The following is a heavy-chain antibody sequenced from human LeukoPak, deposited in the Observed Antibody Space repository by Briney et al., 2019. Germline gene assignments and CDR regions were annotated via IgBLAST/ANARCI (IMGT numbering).Heavy chain of an antibody. J-gene: IGHJ3*02. CDR3: AWIYSRYDPPDAFDI. V-gene: IGHV1-2*02. Sequence: ASVKVSCKASGYTVTGYYMHWVRQAPGQGLEWMGWINPNSGGTNYAQKFQGRVTMTRDTSISTAYMELNRLRSDDTAVYYCAWIYSRYDPPDAFDIWGQGTTVTVSS. CDR1: GYTVTGYY. D-gene: IGHD5-12*01. CDR2: INPNSGGT.